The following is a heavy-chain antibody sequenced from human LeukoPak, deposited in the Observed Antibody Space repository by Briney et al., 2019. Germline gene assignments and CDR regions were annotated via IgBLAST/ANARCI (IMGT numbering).Heavy chain of an antibody. CDR1: GFTFSSYE. J-gene: IGHJ4*02. CDR2: ISSSSSYI. D-gene: IGHD1-26*01. CDR3: AGPSGSSDY. Sequence: KSGGSLRLSCAASGFTFSSYEMNWVRQAPGKGLEWVSSISSSSSYIYYADSVKGRFTISRDNAKNSLYLQMNSLRAEDTAVYYCAGPSGSSDYWGQGTLVTVSS. V-gene: IGHV3-21*01.